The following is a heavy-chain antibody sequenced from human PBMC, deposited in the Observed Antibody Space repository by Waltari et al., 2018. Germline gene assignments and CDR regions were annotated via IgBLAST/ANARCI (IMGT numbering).Heavy chain of an antibody. CDR2: IIPIFGTA. Sequence: QVQLVQSGAEVKNPGSSVKVSCKASGGTFSSYAISWVRQAPGQGLEWMGRIIPIFGTANYAQKFQGRVTITADKSTSTAYMELSSLRSEDTAVYYCARDQGSLVVVAALSYFDYWGQGTLVTVSS. J-gene: IGHJ4*02. V-gene: IGHV1-69*08. CDR3: ARDQGSLVVVAALSYFDY. D-gene: IGHD2-15*01. CDR1: GGTFSSYA.